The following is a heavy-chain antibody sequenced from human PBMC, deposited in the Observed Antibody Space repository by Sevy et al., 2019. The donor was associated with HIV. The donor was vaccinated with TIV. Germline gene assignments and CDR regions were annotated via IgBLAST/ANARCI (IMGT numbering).Heavy chain of an antibody. V-gene: IGHV3-7*01. J-gene: IGHJ4*02. CDR1: GFTFSDSW. CDR2: INQAGSDK. CDR3: AGGGFLSRY. Sequence: GGSLRLSCAASGFTFSDSWMTWVRQGPGKGLEWVAKINQAGSDKYYVDSVRGRFTISRDNAKNSLYLQMNSLRVEDTALYYCAGGGFLSRYWGQGSLVTVSS. D-gene: IGHD2-15*01.